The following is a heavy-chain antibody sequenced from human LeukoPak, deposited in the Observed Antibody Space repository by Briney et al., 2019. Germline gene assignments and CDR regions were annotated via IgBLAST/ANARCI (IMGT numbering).Heavy chain of an antibody. CDR2: INPHNGDT. D-gene: IGHD2-15*01. Sequence: DSVTVSCKASGYTFIGYYLHWVRQAPGQGLEWMGWINPHNGDTNYAQKFQGRVTMTRDTSITTAYMELSRLKSDDTAVYYCATVRDIVVGGGPYYFDYWGQGTLVTVSS. J-gene: IGHJ4*02. CDR3: ATVRDIVVGGGPYYFDY. CDR1: GYTFIGYY. V-gene: IGHV1-2*02.